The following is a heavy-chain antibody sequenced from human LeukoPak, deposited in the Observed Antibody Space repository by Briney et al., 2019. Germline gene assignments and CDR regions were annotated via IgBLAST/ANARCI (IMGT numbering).Heavy chain of an antibody. D-gene: IGHD4-17*01. J-gene: IGHJ4*02. V-gene: IGHV1-18*04. CDR2: ITTYNGNT. Sequence: ASVKVSCKASGYTFTSYYMHWVRQAPGQGLEWMGWITTYNGNTNYAQKLQGRVTMTTDTSTSTAYMDLRGLRSDDTAVYYCARGYDYGDYVGDFDYWGQGTLVTVSS. CDR1: GYTFTSYY. CDR3: ARGYDYGDYVGDFDY.